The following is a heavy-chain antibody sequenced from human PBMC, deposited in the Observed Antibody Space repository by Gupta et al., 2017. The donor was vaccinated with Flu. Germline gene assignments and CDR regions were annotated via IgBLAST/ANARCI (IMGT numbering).Heavy chain of an antibody. Sequence: EVQLLESGGGLVQPGGSLRLSCAASGFTFSNYAMAWVRQAPGKGLEWVSSIGGSGGSIDYVDSVKGRFTVSRDNSKNTLYLQMNSLRAEDTAVYYCAKKNTGSYPFDYWGQGTLVTVSS. D-gene: IGHD1-26*01. CDR2: IGGSGGSI. CDR1: GFTFSNYA. CDR3: AKKNTGSYPFDY. V-gene: IGHV3-23*01. J-gene: IGHJ4*02.